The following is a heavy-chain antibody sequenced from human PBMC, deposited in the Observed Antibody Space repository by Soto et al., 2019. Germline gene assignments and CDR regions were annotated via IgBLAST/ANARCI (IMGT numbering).Heavy chain of an antibody. J-gene: IGHJ4*02. CDR1: GFTFSDYY. V-gene: IGHV3-11*01. D-gene: IGHD5-18*01. CDR3: VRSGYTYGLPFFDY. Sequence: PGGSLRLSCAASGFTFSDYYMSWIRQAPGKGLEWLSYISGSGSTIYYADSVKGRFTISRDNGKNSLYLQMNSLRAEDTAEYYCVRSGYTYGLPFFDYWGQGTLVTVSS. CDR2: ISGSGSTI.